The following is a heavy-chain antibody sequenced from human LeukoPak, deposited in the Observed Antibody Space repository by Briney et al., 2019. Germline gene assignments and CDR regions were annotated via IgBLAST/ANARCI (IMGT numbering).Heavy chain of an antibody. J-gene: IGHJ4*02. Sequence: PGGSLRLSCAASGFTFSSYWMHWVRQAPGKGLVWVSRINSDGSSTSYADAVKGRFTISRDNAKNTLYLQMNSLRAEDTAVYYCAKGLDYYDSSGYSYYFDYWGQGTLVTVSS. CDR1: GFTFSSYW. CDR2: INSDGSST. CDR3: AKGLDYYDSSGYSYYFDY. V-gene: IGHV3-74*01. D-gene: IGHD3-22*01.